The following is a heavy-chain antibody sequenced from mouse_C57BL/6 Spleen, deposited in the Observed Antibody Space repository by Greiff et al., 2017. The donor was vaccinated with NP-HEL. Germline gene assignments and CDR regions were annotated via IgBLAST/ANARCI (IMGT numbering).Heavy chain of an antibody. CDR3: ASSSFTTVVARAY. D-gene: IGHD1-1*01. CDR1: GYSITSGYY. J-gene: IGHJ3*01. CDR2: ISYDGSN. Sequence: EVKLQESGPGLVKPSQSLSLTCSVTGYSITSGYYWNWIRQFPGNKLEWMGYISYDGSNNYNPSLKNRISITRDTSKNQFFLKLNSVTTEDTATYYCASSSFTTVVARAYWGQGTLVTVSA. V-gene: IGHV3-6*01.